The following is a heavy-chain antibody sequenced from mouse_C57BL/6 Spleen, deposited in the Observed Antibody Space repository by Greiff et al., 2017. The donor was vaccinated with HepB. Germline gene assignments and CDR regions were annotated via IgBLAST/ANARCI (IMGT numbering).Heavy chain of an antibody. V-gene: IGHV1-69*01. CDR2: IDPSDSYT. D-gene: IGHD1-1*02. Sequence: VQLQQPGAELVMPGASVKLSCKASGYTFTSYWMHWVKQRPGQGLEWIGEIDPSDSYTNYNQKFKGKSTLTVDKSSSPAYMQLSSLTSEDSAVYYCARKGGSFYYFDYWGQGTTLTVSA. J-gene: IGHJ2*01. CDR3: ARKGGSFYYFDY. CDR1: GYTFTSYW.